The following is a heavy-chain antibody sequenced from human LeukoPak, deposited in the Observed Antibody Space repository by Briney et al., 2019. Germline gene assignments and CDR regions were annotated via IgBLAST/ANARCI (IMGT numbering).Heavy chain of an antibody. Sequence: PWGSLRLSCAAPGFTSSSYWMSWVRQAPGKGLEWVANIKQDGSEKYYVDSVKGRFTISRDNAKNSLYLQMNSLRAEDTAVYYCARHQHQFGSSFDIWGQGTLVTVSS. D-gene: IGHD3-16*01. CDR3: ARHQHQFGSSFDI. CDR1: GFTSSSYW. CDR2: IKQDGSEK. J-gene: IGHJ3*02. V-gene: IGHV3-7*02.